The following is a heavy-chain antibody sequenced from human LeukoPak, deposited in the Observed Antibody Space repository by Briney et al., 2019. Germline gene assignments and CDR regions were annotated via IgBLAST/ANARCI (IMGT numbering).Heavy chain of an antibody. V-gene: IGHV3-74*01. CDR2: INVAGDYI. J-gene: IGHJ4*02. D-gene: IGHD3-9*01. Sequence: PGGPVRLSCAASGFSVRGFWMQWVRHAPGRELVGVASINVAGDYIDDEGSVISRITISRDSDKNTLYLQKNSVRAEDTAVYSCARDLTGPYDHWGQGTLVTVSS. CDR1: GFSVRGFW. CDR3: ARDLTGPYDH.